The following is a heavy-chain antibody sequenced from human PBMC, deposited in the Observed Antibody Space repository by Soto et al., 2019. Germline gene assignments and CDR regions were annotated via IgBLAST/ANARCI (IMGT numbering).Heavy chain of an antibody. CDR1: GYTFTGYY. V-gene: IGHV1-2*02. D-gene: IGHD5-12*01. J-gene: IGHJ3*02. CDR3: ARDISGTDYDALDI. CDR2: INPNSGDT. Sequence: ASVKVSCKASGYTFTGYYIYWVRQAPGQGLEWMGWINPNSGDTNYAQKFQGRVSMTRDMSITTAYMELSSLRSDDTAFYYCARDISGTDYDALDIWGQGTVGIVS.